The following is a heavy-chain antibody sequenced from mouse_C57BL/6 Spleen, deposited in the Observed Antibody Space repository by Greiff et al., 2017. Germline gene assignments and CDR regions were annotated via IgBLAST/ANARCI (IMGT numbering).Heavy chain of an antibody. CDR3: ERQLTGLEGVAY. V-gene: IGHV1-7*01. J-gene: IGHJ3*01. Sequence: VQLQQSGAELAKPGASVKLSCKASGYTFTSYWMHWVKQRPGQGLEWIGYINPSSGYTKYNQKFKDKATLTTDKSSSTAYMQLSSLTYEDSAVYDSERQLTGLEGVAYWGQGTPVTVSA. CDR2: INPSSGYT. D-gene: IGHD4-1*01. CDR1: GYTFTSYW.